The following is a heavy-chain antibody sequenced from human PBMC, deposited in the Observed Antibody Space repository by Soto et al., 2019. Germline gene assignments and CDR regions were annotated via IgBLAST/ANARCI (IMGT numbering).Heavy chain of an antibody. V-gene: IGHV3-11*06. CDR2: ISSSSIYT. Sequence: PGGSLRLSCAASGFTFSDYYITWIRQAPWKGLEWVSYISSSSIYTNYADSVKGRFTISRDNAKNSLYLQMNSLRAEDTAVYYCARATPMIPFDCWGQGTLVTVSS. CDR3: ARATPMIPFDC. CDR1: GFTFSDYY. J-gene: IGHJ4*02. D-gene: IGHD3-22*01.